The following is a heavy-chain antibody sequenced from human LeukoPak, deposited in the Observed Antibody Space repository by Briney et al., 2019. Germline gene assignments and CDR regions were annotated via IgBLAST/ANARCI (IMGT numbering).Heavy chain of an antibody. D-gene: IGHD2-15*01. CDR2: ISYDGSNK. CDR3: AKDEGEAPIYCSGGSCYSGYAACYY. Sequence: GRSLRLSCAASGFTFSSYGMHWVRQAPGKGLEWVAVISYDGSNKYYADSVKGRFTISRDNSKNTLYLQMNSLRAEDTAVYYCAKDEGEAPIYCSGGSCYSGYAACYYWGQGTLVTVSS. V-gene: IGHV3-30*18. J-gene: IGHJ4*02. CDR1: GFTFSSYG.